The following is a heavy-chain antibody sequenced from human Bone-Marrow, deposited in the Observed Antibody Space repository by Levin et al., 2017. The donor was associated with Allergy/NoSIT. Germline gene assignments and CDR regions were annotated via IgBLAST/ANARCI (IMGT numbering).Heavy chain of an antibody. J-gene: IGHJ4*02. Sequence: GGSLRLSCAASGFTFSSYGMHWVRQAPGKGLEWVAVISYDGSNKYYADSVKGRFTISRDNSKNTLYLQMNSLRAEDTAVYYCAKDSQQWELPNLRYFDYWGQGTLVTVSS. V-gene: IGHV3-30*18. CDR2: ISYDGSNK. D-gene: IGHD1-26*01. CDR1: GFTFSSYG. CDR3: AKDSQQWELPNLRYFDY.